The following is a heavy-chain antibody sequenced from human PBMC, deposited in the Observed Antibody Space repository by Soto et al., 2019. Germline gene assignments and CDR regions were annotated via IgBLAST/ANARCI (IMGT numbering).Heavy chain of an antibody. CDR1: GFTFSRYY. Sequence: ELQLVESGGGLVEPGESLRLSCAASGFTFSRYYMNWVRQAPGKGLEWVSSISTTSTYTHYADSLKGRFTISRDNAKKLLYLQMDSLRAEDTAVYYRARDDGLSSTNVKAFDIWGQGTKVTVSS. CDR3: ARDDGLSSTNVKAFDI. CDR2: ISTTSTYT. D-gene: IGHD2-2*01. V-gene: IGHV3-21*01. J-gene: IGHJ3*02.